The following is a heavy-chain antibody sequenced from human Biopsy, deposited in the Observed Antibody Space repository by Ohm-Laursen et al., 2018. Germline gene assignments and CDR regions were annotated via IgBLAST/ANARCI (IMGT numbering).Heavy chain of an antibody. D-gene: IGHD6-19*01. CDR2: THDTGTT. CDR3: AAGATWLVHY. CDR1: GDSISFPY. V-gene: IGHV4-59*11. Sequence: SETLSLTCAASGDSISFPYWGWFRQPPGKGLEYIGSTHDTGTTDYSPSLKTRVSLSVDTSTKVFSLILSSVTAADTAVYYCAAGATWLVHYWGRGTMVTVSA. J-gene: IGHJ4*02.